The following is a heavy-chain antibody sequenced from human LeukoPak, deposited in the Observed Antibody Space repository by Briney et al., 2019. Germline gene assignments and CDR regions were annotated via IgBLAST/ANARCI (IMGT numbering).Heavy chain of an antibody. Sequence: SETLSLTCAVSGGTLTSGGYSWSWIRQSPGKALEWIGYIYYSGSAYYNPSLESRVDISFDTSKNQFSLRMTSVTAADSAIYFCARIRISSTSQNYFDPWGQGTLVTVSS. J-gene: IGHJ5*02. CDR3: ARIRISSTSQNYFDP. V-gene: IGHV4-30-4*07. CDR1: GGTLTSGGYS. D-gene: IGHD2-2*01. CDR2: IYYSGSA.